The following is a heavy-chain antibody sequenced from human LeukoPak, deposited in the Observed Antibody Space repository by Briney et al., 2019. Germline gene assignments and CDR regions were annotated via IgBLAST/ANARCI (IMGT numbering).Heavy chain of an antibody. CDR1: GGSFSGYY. CDR2: INHNGST. J-gene: IGHJ3*02. V-gene: IGHV4-34*01. CDR3: ARAAAAAFDI. Sequence: PSETLSLTCAVYGGSFSGYYWSWIRQPPGKGLEWIGEINHNGSTNYNPSLKSRVTISVDTSKNQFSLKLSSVTAADTAVYYCARAAAAAFDIWGQGTMVTVSS. D-gene: IGHD6-13*01.